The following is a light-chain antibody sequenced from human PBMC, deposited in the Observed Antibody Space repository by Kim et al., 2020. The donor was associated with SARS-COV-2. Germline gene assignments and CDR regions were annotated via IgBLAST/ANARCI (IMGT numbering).Light chain of an antibody. CDR3: QQYNSYSHT. J-gene: IGKJ1*01. V-gene: IGKV1-5*03. CDR1: QSISSW. Sequence: SSIRDRVTITCRASQSISSWLAWYQQKPGKAPKLLIYKASSLESGVPSRFSGSGSGTEFTLTISSLQPDDFSTYYCQQYNSYSHTFGQGTKVDIK. CDR2: KAS.